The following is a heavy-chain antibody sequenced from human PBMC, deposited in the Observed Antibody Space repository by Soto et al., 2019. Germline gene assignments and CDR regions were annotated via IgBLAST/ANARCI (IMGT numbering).Heavy chain of an antibody. CDR1: GYSFTNYA. V-gene: IGHV1-3*01. Sequence: ASVKVSCKASGYSFTNYAIQWVRQAPGQSLEWMGWINAGDGRTRYSEKYQGRVTITRDTSATIAYMELSSLRSEDTAVYYCGKAIWYSGNYYFDYWGQGTLVTVSS. D-gene: IGHD1-26*01. CDR2: INAGDGRT. CDR3: GKAIWYSGNYYFDY. J-gene: IGHJ4*02.